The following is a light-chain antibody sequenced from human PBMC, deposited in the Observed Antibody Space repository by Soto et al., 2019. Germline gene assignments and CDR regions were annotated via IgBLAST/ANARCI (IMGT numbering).Light chain of an antibody. V-gene: IGKV1-27*01. Sequence: DIQMTQSPSSLSASVGDRVTITCRASQGISNYLAWYQQKPGKVPKLLIYAASTLQSGVPYRFSGSGSETDFSLTMSSLQPEDVAACYCKQYNSAPRTFGQGSKLEIK. CDR3: KQYNSAPRT. CDR1: QGISNY. J-gene: IGKJ2*01. CDR2: AAS.